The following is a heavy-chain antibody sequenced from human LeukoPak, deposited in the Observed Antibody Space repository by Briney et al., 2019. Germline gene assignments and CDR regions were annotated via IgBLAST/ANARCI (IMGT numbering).Heavy chain of an antibody. D-gene: IGHD2/OR15-2a*01. V-gene: IGHV4-59*01. CDR3: ARGRLSPSAFRPFEH. CDR1: GDSITTSY. CDR2: ILYSGNT. J-gene: IGHJ4*02. Sequence: PSETLSLTCSVSGDSITTSYWNWIRQPPGQGLEWIGSILYSGNTKYNPALQSRVTISVDTSKNRFSLEVNSVTAADTAVYYCARGRLSPSAFRPFEHWGRGTLVTVSS.